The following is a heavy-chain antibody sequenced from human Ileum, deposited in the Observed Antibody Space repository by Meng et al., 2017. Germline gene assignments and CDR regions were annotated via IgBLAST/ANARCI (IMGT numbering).Heavy chain of an antibody. Sequence: QVQFVQSGFCLKKPGASVKVSCKASGYIFTTYAINWVRQAPGQGLEWMGWINTNTGNPTYAQGFTGRFVFSLDTSVNTAYLQISSLKAEDTAVYYCARVTGGDYGIEFAYWGQGTLVTVSS. CDR1: GYIFTTYA. CDR2: INTNTGNP. J-gene: IGHJ4*02. CDR3: ARVTGGDYGIEFAY. V-gene: IGHV7-4-1*02. D-gene: IGHD4-17*01.